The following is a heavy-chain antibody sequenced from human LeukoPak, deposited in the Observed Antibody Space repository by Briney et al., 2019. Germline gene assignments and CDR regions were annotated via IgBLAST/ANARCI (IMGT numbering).Heavy chain of an antibody. CDR3: ARAEYSSSYGYYYYYYYMDV. CDR1: GFTFSSYS. V-gene: IGHV3-53*01. Sequence: GGSLRLSCAASGFTFSSYSMNWVRQAPGKGLEWVSGIYSGGSTYYADSVKGRFTISRDNSKNTLYLQMNSLRAEDTAVYYCARAEYSSSYGYYYYYYYMDVWGKGTTVTVSS. J-gene: IGHJ6*03. CDR2: IYSGGST. D-gene: IGHD6-6*01.